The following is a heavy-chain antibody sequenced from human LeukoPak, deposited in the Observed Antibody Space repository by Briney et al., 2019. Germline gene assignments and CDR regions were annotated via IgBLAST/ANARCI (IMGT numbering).Heavy chain of an antibody. J-gene: IGHJ4*02. D-gene: IGHD2-15*01. V-gene: IGHV3-7*01. CDR3: ARDTGCAGGTCFSFYDY. CDR1: GFTFSTYW. Sequence: GGSLRLSCAASGFTFSTYWMTWVRQAPGKGLEWVANIKQDGSQKYYVDSVKGRFTISRDNAKNSLYLQMDSLRAEDTAVYYCARDTGCAGGTCFSFYDYRGQGTLVTVSS. CDR2: IKQDGSQK.